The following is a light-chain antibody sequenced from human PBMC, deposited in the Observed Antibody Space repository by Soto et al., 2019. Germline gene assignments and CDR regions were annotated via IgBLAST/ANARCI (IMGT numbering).Light chain of an antibody. CDR2: DVS. V-gene: IGKV1-5*01. J-gene: IGKJ5*01. CDR3: QQLFDSPIT. Sequence: DIQMTPSPSTVSAYVGDSVTITCRASQSITTWLAWYQQRPGKAPKLLIYDVSSLQSGVPSRFSGSGSGTEFTLTISSLQPDDFATYYCQQLFDSPITFGQGTRLEIK. CDR1: QSITTW.